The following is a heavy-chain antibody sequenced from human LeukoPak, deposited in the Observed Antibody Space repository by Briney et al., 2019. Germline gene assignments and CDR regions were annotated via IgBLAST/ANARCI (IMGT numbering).Heavy chain of an antibody. CDR1: GGSISSYY. CDR2: IYYSGST. V-gene: IGHV4-59*12. Sequence: SETLSLTCTVSGGSISSYYWSWIRQPPGKGLEWIGYIYYSGSTYYNPSLKSRVTISVDRSKNQFSLKLSSVTAADTAVYYCASDYYGSGSFDYWGQGTLVTVSS. CDR3: ASDYYGSGSFDY. J-gene: IGHJ4*02. D-gene: IGHD3-10*01.